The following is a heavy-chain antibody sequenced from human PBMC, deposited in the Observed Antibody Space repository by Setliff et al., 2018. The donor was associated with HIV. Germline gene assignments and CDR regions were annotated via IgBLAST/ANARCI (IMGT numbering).Heavy chain of an antibody. CDR1: GGSFTDSDYY. D-gene: IGHD1-1*01. CDR2: IYHSGPT. V-gene: IGHV4-39*01. J-gene: IGHJ5*02. CDR3: ARLEQLINWFDP. Sequence: PSETLSLTCTVSGGSFTDSDYYWAWVRQAPGKGLEWIGSIYHSGPTYYNPSLKGRITMSVDTSRNQFSLRLTYVTATDTAVYFCARLEQLINWFDPWGQGTLGT.